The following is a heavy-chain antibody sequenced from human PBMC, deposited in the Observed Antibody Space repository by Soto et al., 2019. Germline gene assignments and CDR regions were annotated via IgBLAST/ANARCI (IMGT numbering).Heavy chain of an antibody. CDR2: FDPEDGET. CDR1: VYTLTELS. D-gene: IGHD3-10*01. V-gene: IGHV1-24*01. CDR3: ATHYGSGTLPFDY. Sequence: XSVKVSCKVSVYTLTELSMHWVRQAPGKGLEWMGGFDPEDGETIYAQKFQGRVTMTEDTSTDTAYMELSSLRSEDTAVYYCATHYGSGTLPFDYWGQGTLVTVSS. J-gene: IGHJ4*02.